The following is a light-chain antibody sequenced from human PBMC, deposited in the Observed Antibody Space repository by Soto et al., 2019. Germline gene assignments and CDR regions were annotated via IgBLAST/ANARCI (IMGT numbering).Light chain of an antibody. CDR1: QSVSSN. J-gene: IGKJ1*01. CDR2: GAS. CDR3: QQYNNWPTWT. V-gene: IGKV3-15*01. Sequence: VLPHSPSTLSLSPWERATLSCSASQSVSSNLAWYQQRPGQARRLLIYGASTRATGIPARFSGSGSETEFTLTISSLQAEDSAVYFCQQYNNWPTWTFGQGTKVDIK.